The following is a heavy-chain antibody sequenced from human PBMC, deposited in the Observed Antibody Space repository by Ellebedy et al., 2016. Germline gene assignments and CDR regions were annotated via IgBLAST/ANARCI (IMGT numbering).Heavy chain of an antibody. Sequence: GESLNISCAASGFTSSSYWMHWVRQAPGKGLVWVSRIKSDGSLTSYANSVKGRFTISRDNAKNTLYLQMNSLRAEDTAVYYCVRELAYCGGDCLYLWGQGTLVTVSS. D-gene: IGHD2-21*02. CDR2: IKSDGSLT. V-gene: IGHV3-74*01. J-gene: IGHJ4*02. CDR1: GFTSSSYW. CDR3: VRELAYCGGDCLYL.